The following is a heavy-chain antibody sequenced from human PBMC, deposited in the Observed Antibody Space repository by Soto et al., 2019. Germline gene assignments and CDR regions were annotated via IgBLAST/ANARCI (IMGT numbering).Heavy chain of an antibody. CDR1: GFTVSNNY. D-gene: IGHD1-1*01. J-gene: IGHJ4*02. Sequence: EVQLVESGGGLVQPGGSLRLSCAASGFTVSNNYMRWVRQAPGKGLEWVSLIYSGGATYYADSVKGRFTISRDNSKNTLYLQMSSLRAEDTGVYYCARDGTYNWVGGQGILVTVSS. CDR3: ARDGTYNWV. V-gene: IGHV3-66*01. CDR2: IYSGGAT.